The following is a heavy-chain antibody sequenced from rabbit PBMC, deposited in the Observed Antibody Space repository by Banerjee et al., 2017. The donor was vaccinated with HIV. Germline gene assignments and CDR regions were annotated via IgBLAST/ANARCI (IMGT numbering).Heavy chain of an antibody. CDR2: IYTGDGNT. D-gene: IGHD2-1*01. Sequence: QSLEESGGDLVKPGASLTLTCKASGFTLSNYWICWVRQAPGKGLEWIACIYTGDGNTHYASWAKGRFTISKTSSTVTLQMTSLAAADTATYFCARVGDDWGDANLWGQGTLVTVS. CDR3: ARVGDDWGDANL. CDR1: GFTLSNYW. V-gene: IGHV1S40*01. J-gene: IGHJ4*01.